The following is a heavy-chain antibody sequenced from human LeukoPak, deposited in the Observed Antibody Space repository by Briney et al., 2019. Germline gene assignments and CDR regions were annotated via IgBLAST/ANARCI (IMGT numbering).Heavy chain of an antibody. CDR1: GFNFNNYW. CDR3: ARFTRRYSGDY. D-gene: IGHD1-26*01. Sequence: GGSLRLSCAASGFNFNNYWMSRLRPAPGKGLEWVANIKDDGSEEYYVDSVKGRFTIVRDNAYNSLYLQMNSLRVEDTAIYFCARFTRRYSGDYWGQGTLVSVSS. V-gene: IGHV3-7*03. J-gene: IGHJ4*02. CDR2: IKDDGSEE.